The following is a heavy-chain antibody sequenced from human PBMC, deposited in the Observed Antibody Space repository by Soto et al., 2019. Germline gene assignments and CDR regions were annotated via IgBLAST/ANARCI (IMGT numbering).Heavy chain of an antibody. CDR1: GFTFSSYW. Sequence: PGGSLRLSCAASGFTFSSYWMSWVRQAPGKGLEWVANIKQDGSEKYYVDSVKGRFTISRDNAKNSLYLQMNSLRAEDTAVYYCARVNGYYYYGMDVWGQGTTVTVSS. D-gene: IGHD3-22*01. J-gene: IGHJ6*02. CDR3: ARVNGYYYYGMDV. V-gene: IGHV3-7*03. CDR2: IKQDGSEK.